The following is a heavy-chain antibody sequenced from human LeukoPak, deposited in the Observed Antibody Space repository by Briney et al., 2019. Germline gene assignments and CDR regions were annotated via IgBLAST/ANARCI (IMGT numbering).Heavy chain of an antibody. CDR2: INPNSGGT. CDR1: GYTFTGYY. V-gene: IGHV1-2*02. J-gene: IGHJ4*02. Sequence: ASVKVSCKTSGYTFTGYYMHWVRQAPGQGLEWMGWINPNSGGTNYAQKFLGSVTMTRDTSISTAYMELSRLTSDDTAVYYCARDRAAQKNDYWGQGTLVTVSS. CDR3: ARDRAAQKNDY. D-gene: IGHD3-10*01.